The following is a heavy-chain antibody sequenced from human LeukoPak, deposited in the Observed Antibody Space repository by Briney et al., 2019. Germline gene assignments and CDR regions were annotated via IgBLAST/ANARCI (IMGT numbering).Heavy chain of an antibody. CDR3: ARVRAAHYYDY. J-gene: IGHJ4*02. Sequence: PGGSLRLSCAASGFSLSGYGMHWVRQAPGKGLERVAVISYDGSKKYYADSVKGRFTISRDNPKNTQYLEMNSLKAEDTAVNYCARVRAAHYYDYWGQGTLVTVSS. V-gene: IGHV3-30-3*01. CDR1: GFSLSGYG. CDR2: ISYDGSKK. D-gene: IGHD6-6*01.